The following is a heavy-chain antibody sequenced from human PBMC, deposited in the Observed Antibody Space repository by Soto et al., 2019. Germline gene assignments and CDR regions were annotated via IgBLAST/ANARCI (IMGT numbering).Heavy chain of an antibody. V-gene: IGHV4-4*02. J-gene: IGHJ4*02. D-gene: IGHD2-15*01. Sequence: PSETLSLTCAVSGTSISSTFWWTWVRHPPGKGLEWIGEVYHSGSTKYNPSLKSRVTISVDKSKNQFSLELRAVTAADTAVYYCASLPPRNVVVKTVISIWGQGTLVTVSA. CDR2: VYHSGST. CDR1: GTSISSTFW. CDR3: ASLPPRNVVVKTVISI.